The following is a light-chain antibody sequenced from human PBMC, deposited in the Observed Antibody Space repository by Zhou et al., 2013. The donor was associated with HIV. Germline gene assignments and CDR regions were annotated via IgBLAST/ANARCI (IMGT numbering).Light chain of an antibody. CDR3: QQFNSYPQT. CDR2: DAS. V-gene: IGKV1-13*02. J-gene: IGKJ1*01. Sequence: AIQLTQSPSSLSASVGDRVTITCRASQGIGSNLAWYQQKSGKAPKFLIYDASSLESGVPSRFSGSGSGTDFTLTISSLQPEDFAAYYCQQFNSYPQTFGQGTKVEIK. CDR1: QGIGSN.